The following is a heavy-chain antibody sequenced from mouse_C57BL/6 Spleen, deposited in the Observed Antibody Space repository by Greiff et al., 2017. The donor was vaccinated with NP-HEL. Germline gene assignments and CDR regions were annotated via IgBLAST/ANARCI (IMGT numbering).Heavy chain of an antibody. V-gene: IGHV1-69*01. D-gene: IGHD2-4*01. CDR3: ARKWRDYGEEVWFAY. Sequence: QVQLQQPGAELVMPGASVKLSCKASGYTFTSYWMHWVKQRPGQGLEWIGEIDPSDSYTNYNQKFKGKSTLTVDKSSSTAYMQLSSLTSEDSAVYYCARKWRDYGEEVWFAYWGQGTLVTVSA. CDR2: IDPSDSYT. CDR1: GYTFTSYW. J-gene: IGHJ3*01.